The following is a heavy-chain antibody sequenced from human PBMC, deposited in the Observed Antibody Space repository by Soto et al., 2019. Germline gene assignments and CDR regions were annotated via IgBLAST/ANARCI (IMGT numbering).Heavy chain of an antibody. CDR3: ARKQAGYFYGIDY. J-gene: IGHJ4*02. CDR1: GDSITSGGYY. V-gene: IGHV4-31*03. D-gene: IGHD3-10*01. CDR2: IYGSGGSGST. Sequence: TLSLTCTVTGDSITSGGYYWSWIRQHPGKGLEWLGYIYGSGGSGSTLYNPSLKSRITLSVDTSKTQFSLNLSSVTVADTAVYFCARKQAGYFYGIDYWGQGTLVTVSS.